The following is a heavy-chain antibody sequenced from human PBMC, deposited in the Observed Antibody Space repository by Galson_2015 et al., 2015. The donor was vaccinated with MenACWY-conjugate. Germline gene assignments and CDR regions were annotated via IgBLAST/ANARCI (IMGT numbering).Heavy chain of an antibody. Sequence: CKASGYTFNNYGMNWVRQAPGQGLEWMGWINTNTGNPTYAQGCTGRFVFSLDTSVSTAYLQISSLKAEDTAVYYCARDVGATPFDYWVLGTLVTVSS. V-gene: IGHV7-4-1*02. J-gene: IGHJ4*01. D-gene: IGHD1-26*01. CDR2: INTNTGNP. CDR1: GYTFNNYG. CDR3: ARDVGATPFDY.